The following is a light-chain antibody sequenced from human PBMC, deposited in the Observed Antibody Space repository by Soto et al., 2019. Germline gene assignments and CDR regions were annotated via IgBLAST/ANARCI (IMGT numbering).Light chain of an antibody. V-gene: IGKV2-30*01. CDR1: QSLVDSDGNTY. CDR2: KVS. Sequence: DVVLTQSPLSLPVTLGQPASISCRSSQSLVDSDGNTYLNWFQQRPGQSPRRLIYKVSNRDSGVPDRFSGSGSGTDFTLKISRVEAEDVGVYYCMQGTYWPPWTFSQGTKVEIK. J-gene: IGKJ1*01. CDR3: MQGTYWPPWT.